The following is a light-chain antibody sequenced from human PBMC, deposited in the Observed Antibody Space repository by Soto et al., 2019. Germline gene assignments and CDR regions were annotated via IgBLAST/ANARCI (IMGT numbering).Light chain of an antibody. J-gene: IGLJ1*01. CDR2: DVY. Sequence: QSVLTQPPSVSAAPGQRVTISCSGSSSNIGSNYVSWYQQHPGKAPKLMIYDVYARPSGVSHRFSGSKSGNTASLTISGLQSDDEADYYCSSYTNTMSYVFGTGTKLTVL. V-gene: IGLV2-14*03. CDR1: SSNIGSNY. CDR3: SSYTNTMSYV.